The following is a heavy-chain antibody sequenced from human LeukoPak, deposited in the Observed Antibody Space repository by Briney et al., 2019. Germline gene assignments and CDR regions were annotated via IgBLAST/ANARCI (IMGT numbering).Heavy chain of an antibody. Sequence: GGSLRLSCAASGXTFXSXXXXXVXXAPXXXXXWXSSIXXXXTYIYYDDSVKGRFTISRDNAKNSLYLQMNSLRAEDTAVYYCAKXPGDCSGGSCYLQIWGQGTMVTVSS. D-gene: IGHD2-15*01. CDR1: GXTFXSXX. CDR2: IXXXXTYI. J-gene: IGHJ3*02. V-gene: IGHV3-21*01. CDR3: AKXPGDCSGGSCYLQI.